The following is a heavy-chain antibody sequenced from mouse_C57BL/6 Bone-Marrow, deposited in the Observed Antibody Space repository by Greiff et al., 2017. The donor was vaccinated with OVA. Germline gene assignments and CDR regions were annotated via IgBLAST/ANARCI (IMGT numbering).Heavy chain of an antibody. V-gene: IGHV3-6*01. CDR1: GYSITSGYY. CDR3: AREDFYLRYFDV. D-gene: IGHD2-1*01. Sequence: VQLKESGPGLVKPSQSLSLTCSVTGYSITSGYYWNWIRQFPGNKLEWMGYISYDGSNNYNPSLKNRISITRDTSKNQFFLKLNSVTTEDTATYYCAREDFYLRYFDVWGTGTTVTVSS. CDR2: ISYDGSN. J-gene: IGHJ1*03.